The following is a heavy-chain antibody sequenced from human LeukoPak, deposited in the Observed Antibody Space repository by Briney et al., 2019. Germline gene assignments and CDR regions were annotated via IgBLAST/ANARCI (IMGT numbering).Heavy chain of an antibody. D-gene: IGHD6-19*01. Sequence: GGSLRLSCAASGFTFSSYEMNWVRQAPGKGLEWVSYISSSSSYIYYADSVQGRFTISRDNAKNSLYLQMNSLRAEDTAVYYCARLSAVAGTSSWFDPWGQGTLVTVSS. CDR2: ISSSSSYI. J-gene: IGHJ5*02. CDR1: GFTFSSYE. CDR3: ARLSAVAGTSSWFDP. V-gene: IGHV3-21*05.